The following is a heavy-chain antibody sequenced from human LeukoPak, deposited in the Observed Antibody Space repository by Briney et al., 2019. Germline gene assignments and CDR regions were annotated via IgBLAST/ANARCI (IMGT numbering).Heavy chain of an antibody. D-gene: IGHD3-10*01. Sequence: PGGSLRLACASSRFTFSSCGMHCVRHAPVKGLKSGAVISYYGSNEYYEDSVKGRFTISRDNSTNTLYLKMNSLRAEDKAVYYCAKDLTGMVRGEGAFDYWGQGNLVTVSS. CDR2: ISYYGSNE. CDR1: RFTFSSCG. CDR3: AKDLTGMVRGEGAFDY. V-gene: IGHV3-30*18. J-gene: IGHJ4*02.